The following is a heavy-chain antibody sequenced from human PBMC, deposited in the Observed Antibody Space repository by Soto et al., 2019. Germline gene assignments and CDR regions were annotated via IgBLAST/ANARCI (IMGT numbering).Heavy chain of an antibody. V-gene: IGHV3-33*01. Sequence: QVQLVESGGGVVQPGGSLRLSCAASGFTFNNYGMDWVRQAPGKGLEWVAIIWYDGSKKYYADSVKGRFTISRDDSKNTVYLQMNSLRAEDTAVYYCARELTAMKNDQFDFWGQGTLVTVSS. CDR2: IWYDGSKK. CDR3: ARELTAMKNDQFDF. D-gene: IGHD1-1*01. CDR1: GFTFNNYG. J-gene: IGHJ4*02.